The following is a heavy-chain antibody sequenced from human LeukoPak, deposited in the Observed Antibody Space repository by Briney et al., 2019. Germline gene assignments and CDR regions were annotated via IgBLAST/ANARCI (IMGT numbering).Heavy chain of an antibody. CDR2: ISSNGGST. V-gene: IGHV3-64D*06. J-gene: IGHJ6*04. CDR1: GFTFSSYA. Sequence: GGSLRLSCSASGFTFSSYAMHWVRQAPGKGLEYVSAISSNGGSTYYADSVKGRFTISRDNSKNTLYLRMSSLRAEDTAVYYCVKDRTMVRGVMLYYYYGMDVWGKGTTVTVSS. CDR3: VKDRTMVRGVMLYYYYGMDV. D-gene: IGHD3-10*01.